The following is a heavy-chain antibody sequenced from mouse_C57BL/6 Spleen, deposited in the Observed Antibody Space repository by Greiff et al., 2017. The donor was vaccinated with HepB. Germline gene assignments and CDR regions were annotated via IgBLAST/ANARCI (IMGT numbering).Heavy chain of an antibody. J-gene: IGHJ2*01. D-gene: IGHD1-1*01. CDR1: GYTFTDYY. Sequence: EVQLQQSGPELVKPGASVKISCKASGYTFTDYYMNWVKQSHGKSLEWIGDINPNNGGTSYNQKFKGKATLTVDMSSSTAYMELRSLTSKDSAVYYCARWGYYGSSLDYWGQGTTLTVSS. V-gene: IGHV1-26*01. CDR3: ARWGYYGSSLDY. CDR2: INPNNGGT.